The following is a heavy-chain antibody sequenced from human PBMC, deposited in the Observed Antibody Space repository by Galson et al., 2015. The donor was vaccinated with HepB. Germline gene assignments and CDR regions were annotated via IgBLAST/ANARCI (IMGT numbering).Heavy chain of an antibody. J-gene: IGHJ4*02. Sequence: SLRLSCAASGFTFSDAWMNWVRQAPGKGLEWVGRIKSKTDGGTTDYAAPVKGRFTISRDDSKNTLSLQMNSLKTEDTAVYYCTTRVVPAPFDYWGQGTLVTVSS. CDR1: GFTFSDAW. CDR2: IKSKTDGGTT. V-gene: IGHV3-15*07. D-gene: IGHD2-2*01. CDR3: TTRVVPAPFDY.